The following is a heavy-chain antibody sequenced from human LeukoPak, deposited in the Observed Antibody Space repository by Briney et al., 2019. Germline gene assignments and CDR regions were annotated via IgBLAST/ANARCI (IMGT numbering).Heavy chain of an antibody. CDR2: IYSGGST. Sequence: GGSLRLSCAASGFTVSSNYMSWVRQAPGKGLGWVSVIYSGGSTYYADSVKGRFTISRDNSKNTLYLQMNSLRAEDTAVYYCALFYDSSGYYLNRDAFDIWGQGTMVTVSS. V-gene: IGHV3-53*01. J-gene: IGHJ3*02. D-gene: IGHD3-22*01. CDR3: ALFYDSSGYYLNRDAFDI. CDR1: GFTVSSNY.